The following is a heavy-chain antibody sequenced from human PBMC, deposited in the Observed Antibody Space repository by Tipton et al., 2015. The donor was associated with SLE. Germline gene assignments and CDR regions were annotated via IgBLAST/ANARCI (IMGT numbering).Heavy chain of an antibody. D-gene: IGHD6-19*01. CDR2: IYTSGNT. V-gene: IGHV4-4*08. CDR1: GGSLNSYY. CDR3: ARGGDSSGFGWFDP. Sequence: TLSLTCTVSGGSLNSYYWSWIRQPPGKGLEWIGNIYTSGNTNYNPSLKSRVTISVDTSKNQFSLKLSSVTAADTAVYYCARGGDSSGFGWFDPWGQGTLVTVSS. J-gene: IGHJ5*02.